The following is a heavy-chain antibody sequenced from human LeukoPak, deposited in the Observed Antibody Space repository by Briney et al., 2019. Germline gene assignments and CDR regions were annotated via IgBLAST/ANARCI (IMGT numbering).Heavy chain of an antibody. J-gene: IGHJ3*02. CDR2: IKQDGSEK. V-gene: IGHV3-7*01. CDR1: GFIFSSYW. CDR3: ARVSLSDAFDI. Sequence: GGSLRLSCAASGFIFSSYWMSWVRQAPGKGLEWVANIKQDGSEKYYVDSVKGRFTISRDNAKNSLYLQMNSLRAEDTAVYYCARVSLSDAFDIWGQGTMVTVSS.